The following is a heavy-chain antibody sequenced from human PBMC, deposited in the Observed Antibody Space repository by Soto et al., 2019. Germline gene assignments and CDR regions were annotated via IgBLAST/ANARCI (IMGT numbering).Heavy chain of an antibody. CDR2: INHTGST. Sequence: PSETLSLTCAIYGASFSDYSWSWIRQPPGKGLQWIGEINHTGSTNYSPSLKSRVTMSLDTSQNQFSLRLISVTAADTAMYFCVRIRYQLPSSVLWLDPWGQGTPVTVSS. CDR1: GASFSDYS. D-gene: IGHD3-16*01. CDR3: VRIRYQLPSSVLWLDP. V-gene: IGHV4-34*01. J-gene: IGHJ5*02.